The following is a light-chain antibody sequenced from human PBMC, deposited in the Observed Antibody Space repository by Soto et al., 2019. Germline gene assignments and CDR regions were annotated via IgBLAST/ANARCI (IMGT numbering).Light chain of an antibody. Sequence: DIQMTQSPSSLSASVGDRVTITCRASQDIKNFLAWYQHKPGKPPRLLIYTASVSQSGVPSRFSGSGSGTDFTLTISSLQPEDFATYYCQKYDNAPHTFGQGTKLEIK. CDR1: QDIKNF. CDR3: QKYDNAPHT. V-gene: IGKV1-27*01. CDR2: TAS. J-gene: IGKJ2*01.